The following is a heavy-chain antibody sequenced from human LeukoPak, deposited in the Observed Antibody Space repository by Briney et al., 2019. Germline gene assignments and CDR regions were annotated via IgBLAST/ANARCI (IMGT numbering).Heavy chain of an antibody. D-gene: IGHD6-13*01. CDR1: GGSISSYY. CDR3: ARGSLYSSSWYRVTLDYYYYMDV. CDR2: IYTSGSP. Sequence: TSETLSLTCTVAGGSISSYYWSWIRQPAGKGLEWIGRIYTSGSPNYNPSLKSRVTISVDTSKNQFSLKLSSVTAADTAVYYCARGSLYSSSWYRVTLDYYYYMDVWGKGTTVTISS. V-gene: IGHV4-4*07. J-gene: IGHJ6*03.